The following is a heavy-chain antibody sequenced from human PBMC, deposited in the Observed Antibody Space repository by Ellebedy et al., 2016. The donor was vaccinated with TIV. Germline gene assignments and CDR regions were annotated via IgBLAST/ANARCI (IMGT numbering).Heavy chain of an antibody. CDR2: IKSKTDGGTT. V-gene: IGHV3-15*01. CDR3: TTGRFDP. J-gene: IGHJ5*02. Sequence: GESLKISXAASGFTFSDHYMDWVRQAPGKGLEWVGRIKSKTDGGTTDYAAPVKGRFTISRDDSKNTLYLQMNSLKTEDTAVYYCTTGRFDPWGQGTLVTVSS. CDR1: GFTFSDHY.